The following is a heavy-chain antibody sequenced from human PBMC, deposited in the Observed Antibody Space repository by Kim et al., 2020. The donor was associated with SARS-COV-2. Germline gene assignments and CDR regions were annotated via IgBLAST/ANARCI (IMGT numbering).Heavy chain of an antibody. CDR1: GGSISSYY. Sequence: SETLSLTCTVSGGSISSYYWSWIRQPPGKGLEWIGYIYYSGSTNYNPSLKSRVTISVDTSKNQFSLKLSSVTAADTAVYYCARADYYYGMDVWGQGTTVTVSS. CDR3: ARADYYYGMDV. J-gene: IGHJ6*02. CDR2: IYYSGST. V-gene: IGHV4-59*01.